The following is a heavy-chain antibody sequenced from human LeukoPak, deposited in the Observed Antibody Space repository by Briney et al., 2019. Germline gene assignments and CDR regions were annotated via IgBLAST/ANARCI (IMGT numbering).Heavy chain of an antibody. CDR2: IYYSGST. Sequence: PSETLSLTCTASGGSISSYYWSWIRQPPGKGLEWIGYIYYSGSTNYNPSLKSRVTISVDTSKNQFSLKLSSVTAADTAVYYCARGASQDQDYYDSSGYYPYDYWGQGTLVTVSS. CDR3: ARGASQDQDYYDSSGYYPYDY. D-gene: IGHD3-22*01. J-gene: IGHJ4*02. CDR1: GGSISSYY. V-gene: IGHV4-59*01.